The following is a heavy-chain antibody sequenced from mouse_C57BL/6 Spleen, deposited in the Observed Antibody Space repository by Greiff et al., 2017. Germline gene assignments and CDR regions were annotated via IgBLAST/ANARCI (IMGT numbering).Heavy chain of an antibody. D-gene: IGHD1-1*01. Sequence: EVQLQESGGGLVKPGGSLKLSCAASGFTFSDYGMHWVRQAPEKGLEWVAYISSGSSTIYYADTVKGRFTISRDNAKNTLFLQMTSLRSEDTAMYYCARHYVSRLDYWGQGTSVTVSS. J-gene: IGHJ4*01. CDR3: ARHYVSRLDY. V-gene: IGHV5-17*01. CDR2: ISSGSSTI. CDR1: GFTFSDYG.